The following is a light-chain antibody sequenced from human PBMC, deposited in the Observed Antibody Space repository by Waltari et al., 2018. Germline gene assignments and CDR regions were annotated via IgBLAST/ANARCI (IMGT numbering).Light chain of an antibody. J-gene: IGLJ2*01. Sequence: SYVLTQPPSVSVAPGKAATITCGGTNIGSKSVHWYQQKPGQAPVLVIKYDTDRPSGIPERISGSNSANTATLTISRVEAGDEADYYCHVWDSSSDQQEFGGGTKLTVL. CDR2: YDT. V-gene: IGLV3-21*04. CDR1: NIGSKS. CDR3: HVWDSSSDQQE.